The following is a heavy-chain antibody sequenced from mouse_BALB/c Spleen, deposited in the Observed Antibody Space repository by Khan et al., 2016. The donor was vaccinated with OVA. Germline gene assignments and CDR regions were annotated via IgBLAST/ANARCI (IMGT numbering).Heavy chain of an antibody. CDR2: IWAGGST. V-gene: IGHV2-9*02. CDR1: GFSLTSYG. J-gene: IGHJ3*01. D-gene: IGHD1-1*01. CDR3: SEAFYYGAWFAY. Sequence: QVQLKESGPGLVAPSQTLSITCTVSGFSLTSYGVHWVRQPPGKGLEWLGVIWAGGSTNHNPALMSRLTISKDNSKSQSYLKLKCLNTDDTSMYYCSEAFYYGAWFAYWGQGTLVTVSA.